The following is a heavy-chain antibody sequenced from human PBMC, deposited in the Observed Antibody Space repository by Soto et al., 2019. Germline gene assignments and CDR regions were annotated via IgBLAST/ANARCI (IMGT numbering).Heavy chain of an antibody. J-gene: IGHJ6*02. V-gene: IGHV3-53*01. Sequence: GGSLRLSCAASGFTVSSNYMSWVRQAPGKGLEWVSVIYSGGSTYYADSVKGRFTISRDNSKNTLYLQMNSLRAEDTAVYYCARDLSIAARYYYGMDVWGQGTTVTVSS. CDR1: GFTVSSNY. CDR2: IYSGGST. CDR3: ARDLSIAARYYYGMDV. D-gene: IGHD6-6*01.